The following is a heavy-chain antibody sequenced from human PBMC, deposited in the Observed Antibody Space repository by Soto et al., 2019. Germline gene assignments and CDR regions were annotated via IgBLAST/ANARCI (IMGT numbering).Heavy chain of an antibody. J-gene: IGHJ4*02. V-gene: IGHV3-23*01. CDR1: GFTFSSYA. D-gene: IGHD6-6*01. Sequence: PGGSLRLSCAASGFTFSSYAMSWVRQAPGKGLEWVSAISGSGGSTYYADSVKGRFTISRDNSKNTLYPQMNSLRAEDTAVYYCAKDLLELGQLEYYFDYWGQGTLVTVSS. CDR3: AKDLLELGQLEYYFDY. CDR2: ISGSGGST.